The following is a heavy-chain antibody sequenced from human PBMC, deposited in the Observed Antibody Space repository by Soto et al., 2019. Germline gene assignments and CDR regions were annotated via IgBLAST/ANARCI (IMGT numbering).Heavy chain of an antibody. CDR2: IIPIFGTA. D-gene: IGHD3-3*01. Sequence: QVQLVQSGAEVKKPGSSVKVSCKASGGTFSSYAISWVRQAPGQGLEWMGGIIPIFGTANYAQKFQGRVTITADESTSTAYMELSSLRSEDTAVYYCVGGRSIFGVVGDAFDIWGQGTMVTVSS. J-gene: IGHJ3*02. CDR1: GGTFSSYA. CDR3: VGGRSIFGVVGDAFDI. V-gene: IGHV1-69*01.